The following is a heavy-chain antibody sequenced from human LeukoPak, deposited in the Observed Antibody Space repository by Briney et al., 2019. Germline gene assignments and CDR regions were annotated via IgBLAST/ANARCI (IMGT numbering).Heavy chain of an antibody. Sequence: GGSLRLSCAASGFTFSSDAMHWVRQAPGKGLEWVAVISYDGSNKYYADSVEGRFTISRDTSKNTLYLQMNSLRAEDTAVYYFARDMTTINDYWGQGTLVTVSS. CDR1: GFTFSSDA. CDR2: ISYDGSNK. V-gene: IGHV3-30-3*01. CDR3: ARDMTTINDY. D-gene: IGHD5-24*01. J-gene: IGHJ4*02.